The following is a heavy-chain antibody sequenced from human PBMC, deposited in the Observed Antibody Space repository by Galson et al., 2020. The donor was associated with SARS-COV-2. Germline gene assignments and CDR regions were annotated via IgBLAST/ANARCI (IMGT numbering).Heavy chain of an antibody. CDR3: ARDAGGICTSSSCLNHYFDS. CDR2: VHHTGST. D-gene: IGHD2-2*01. J-gene: IGHJ4*02. V-gene: IGHV4-39*07. CDR1: GGPTSSDSYY. Sequence: SETLSLTCTVSGGPTSSDSYYWDWIRQPPGKGLEWIGNVHHTGSTYYNPSLRSRATISIDTSKNQFSLRLRSVTAADTAIYYCARDAGGICTSSSCLNHYFDSWGQGFLVTVSS.